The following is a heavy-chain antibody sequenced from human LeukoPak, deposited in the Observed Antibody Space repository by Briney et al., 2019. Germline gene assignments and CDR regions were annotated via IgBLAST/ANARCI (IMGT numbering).Heavy chain of an antibody. D-gene: IGHD1-26*01. CDR2: INPNSGAT. J-gene: IGHJ3*02. CDR1: GDTFTGYY. V-gene: IGHV1-2*02. CDR3: ARESSMRGADAFVI. Sequence: GASVKVSCKASGDTFTGYYMHWVRQAPGQGLEWMGWINPNSGATNYAQKFQGRVTMTRDTSISTAYMELSRLRSDDTAVYYCARESSMRGADAFVIWGQGTMVTVSS.